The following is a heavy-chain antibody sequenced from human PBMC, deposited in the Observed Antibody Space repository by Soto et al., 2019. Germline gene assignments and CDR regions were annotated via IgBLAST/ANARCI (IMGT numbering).Heavy chain of an antibody. Sequence: SGPTLVNPTDTLTLTCTVSGLSLSNARLGVSWIRQPPGKALEWLADIFSNDEKTYSTSLKSRLTISKDTSKSQVVHTMTNMHPVDTATYYCARIGWELHYNWFDPWGQGTLVTVSS. CDR1: GLSLSNARLG. D-gene: IGHD1-26*01. V-gene: IGHV2-26*01. CDR3: ARIGWELHYNWFDP. CDR2: IFSNDEK. J-gene: IGHJ5*02.